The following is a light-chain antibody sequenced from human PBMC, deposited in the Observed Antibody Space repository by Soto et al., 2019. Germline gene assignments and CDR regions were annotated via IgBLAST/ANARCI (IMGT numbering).Light chain of an antibody. V-gene: IGKV3-15*01. CDR3: QQYGSSPRT. Sequence: ELVMTQSPATLSVSPGERATLSCRASQFVRTNLAWYQQRPGQAPRLLISGASTSALGVPARFSGSGSGTDFHLTISRLEPEDFAVYYCQQYGSSPRTLGQGTKVDIK. J-gene: IGKJ1*01. CDR2: GAS. CDR1: QFVRTN.